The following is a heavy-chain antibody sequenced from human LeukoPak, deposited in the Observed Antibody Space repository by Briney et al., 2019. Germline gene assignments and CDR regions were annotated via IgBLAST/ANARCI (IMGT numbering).Heavy chain of an antibody. CDR2: IKQDGSEK. V-gene: IGHV3-7*01. D-gene: IGHD2-21*01. CDR1: GFTFSSYA. Sequence: GGSLRLSCAASGFTFSSYAMSWVRQAPGKGLEWVANIKQDGSEKYYVDSVKGRFTISRDNAKNSLYLQMNSLRAEDTAVYYCARGSHIVVVVALGGAFDIWGQGTMVTVSS. J-gene: IGHJ3*02. CDR3: ARGSHIVVVVALGGAFDI.